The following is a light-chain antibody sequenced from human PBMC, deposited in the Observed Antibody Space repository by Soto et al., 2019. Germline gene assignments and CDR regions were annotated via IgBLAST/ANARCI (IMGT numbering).Light chain of an antibody. CDR1: QGISSG. Sequence: IQIAQSPSTLSASLGDRVTITCRARQGISSGLAWYQQKPGKAPKVLIYDASSLQSGVPSRFSGSGAAREFTPITSSRPPPDFAAYYCQQYGSITLFTFGQGTRLEIK. CDR2: DAS. CDR3: QQYGSITLFT. J-gene: IGKJ5*01. V-gene: IGKV1-5*01.